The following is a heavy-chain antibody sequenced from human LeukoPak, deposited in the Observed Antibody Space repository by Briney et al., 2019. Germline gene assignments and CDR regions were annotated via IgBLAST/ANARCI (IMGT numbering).Heavy chain of an antibody. CDR2: ISSSGSTI. Sequence: GGSLRLSCAASGFTFSDYYMSWIRQAPGKGLEWVSYISSSGSTIYYADSVKGRFTISRDNAKNSLYLQMNSLRAEDTAVYYCARNGYCSSTSCLVTPYYYYYTDVWGKGTTVTVSS. V-gene: IGHV3-11*01. J-gene: IGHJ6*03. D-gene: IGHD2-2*03. CDR3: ARNGYCSSTSCLVTPYYYYYTDV. CDR1: GFTFSDYY.